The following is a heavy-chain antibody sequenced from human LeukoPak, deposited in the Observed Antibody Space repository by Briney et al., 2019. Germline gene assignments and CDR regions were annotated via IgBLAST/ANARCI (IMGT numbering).Heavy chain of an antibody. J-gene: IGHJ4*02. Sequence: PGGSLRLSCAVSGFSFGDEYMSWIRQAPGQELEWVSYISNSGSYTNYADSVEGRFTISRDNAENSLYLQMNSLRAEDTAVYYCARSRGAGPGAYFDYWGQGTLVTVTS. CDR2: ISNSGSYT. CDR1: GFSFGDEY. D-gene: IGHD6-19*01. CDR3: ARSRGAGPGAYFDY. V-gene: IGHV3-11*03.